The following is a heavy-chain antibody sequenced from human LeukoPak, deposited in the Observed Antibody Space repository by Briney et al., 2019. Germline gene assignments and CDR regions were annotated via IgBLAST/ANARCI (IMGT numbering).Heavy chain of an antibody. CDR1: GFTFSNAW. J-gene: IGHJ4*02. Sequence: GGSLRLSCAASGFTFSNAWMSWVRQAPGKGLEWVGRIKSKTDGGTTDYAAPVKGRFTTSRDDSKNTLYLQMNSLKTEDTAVYYCTTDRLTIFGVVPFGYWGQGTLVTVSS. V-gene: IGHV3-15*01. D-gene: IGHD3-3*01. CDR3: TTDRLTIFGVVPFGY. CDR2: IKSKTDGGTT.